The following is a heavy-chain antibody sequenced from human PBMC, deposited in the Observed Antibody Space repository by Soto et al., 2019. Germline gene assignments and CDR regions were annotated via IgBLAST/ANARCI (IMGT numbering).Heavy chain of an antibody. CDR3: AKERATTTAFDY. V-gene: IGHV3-23*01. J-gene: IGHJ4*02. CDR2: ITDNGGST. Sequence: PGGSVRLSCAASGFTFSRDGMSWVRQAPGKGLEWVSLITDNGGSTYYADSVKGRFTISRDNTKNTLFLQMNGLRAENTAVYYCAKERATTTAFDYWGQGALVTVSS. D-gene: IGHD4-17*01. CDR1: GFTFSRDG.